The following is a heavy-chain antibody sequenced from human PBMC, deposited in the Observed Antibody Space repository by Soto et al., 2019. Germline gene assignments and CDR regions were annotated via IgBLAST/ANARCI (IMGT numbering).Heavy chain of an antibody. Sequence: PGGSLRLSCAASGFTFSSYEMNWVRQAPGKGLEWVSYISSSGSTIYYADSVKGRFTISRDNAKNSLYLQMNSLRAEDTAVYYCVRGSLGNHADYFDYWGQETRVTVSS. CDR1: GFTFSSYE. D-gene: IGHD3-16*01. CDR2: ISSSGSTI. CDR3: VRGSLGNHADYFDY. V-gene: IGHV3-48*03. J-gene: IGHJ4*02.